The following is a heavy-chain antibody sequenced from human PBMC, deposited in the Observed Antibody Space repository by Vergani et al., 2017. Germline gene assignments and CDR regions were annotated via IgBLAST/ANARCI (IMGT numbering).Heavy chain of an antibody. CDR3: ARGRAIVVAPGGVWFDP. J-gene: IGHJ5*02. CDR2: ISSSSSTI. V-gene: IGHV3-48*01. D-gene: IGHD2-2*01. CDR1: GFTFSSYS. Sequence: EVQLVESGGGLVQPGGSLRLSCAASGFTFSSYSMNWVRQAPGKGLEWVSYISSSSSTIYYADSVKGRFTISRDNAKNSLYLQMNSLRAEDTAVYYCARGRAIVVAPGGVWFDPWGQGTLVTVSS.